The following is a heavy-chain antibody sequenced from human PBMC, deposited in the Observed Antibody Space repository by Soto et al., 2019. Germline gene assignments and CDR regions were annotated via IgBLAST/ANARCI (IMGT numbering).Heavy chain of an antibody. CDR3: ATVYGGNSDNDY. CDR1: GGTFSSYA. CDR2: IIPIFGTA. D-gene: IGHD2-21*02. J-gene: IGHJ4*02. V-gene: IGHV1-69*13. Sequence: ASVKVSFKASGGTFSSYAISWVRQAPGQGLEWMGGIIPIFGTANYAQKFQGRVTITADESTSTAYMELSSLRSEDTAVYYCATVYGGNSDNDYWGQGSLVTVS.